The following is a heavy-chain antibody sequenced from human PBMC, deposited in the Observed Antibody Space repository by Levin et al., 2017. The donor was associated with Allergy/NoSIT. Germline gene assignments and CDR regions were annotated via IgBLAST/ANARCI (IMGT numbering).Heavy chain of an antibody. Sequence: GESLKISCKGSGYSFTSYWIGWVRQMPGKGLEWMGIIYPGDSDTRYSPSFQGQVTISADKSISTAYLQWSSLKASDTAMYYCARHPSPYGSGSYYLDYWGQGTLVTVSS. J-gene: IGHJ4*02. D-gene: IGHD3-10*01. CDR3: ARHPSPYGSGSYYLDY. V-gene: IGHV5-51*01. CDR1: GYSFTSYW. CDR2: IYPGDSDT.